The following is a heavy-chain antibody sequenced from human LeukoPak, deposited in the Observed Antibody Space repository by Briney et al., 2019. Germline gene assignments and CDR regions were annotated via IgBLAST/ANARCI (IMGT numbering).Heavy chain of an antibody. D-gene: IGHD1-26*01. CDR2: IGHSGST. CDR1: GFTFRSFHM. J-gene: IGHJ5*02. Sequence: GSLRFSCAASGFTFRSFHMGWVRQPPGKGLEWIGEIGHSGSTNYNPSLRSRVTISVDKSESQFSLKLSSVTAADTAVYYCVRVGTYFLLSWGQGTLVTVSS. CDR3: VRVGTYFLLS. V-gene: IGHV4-4*02.